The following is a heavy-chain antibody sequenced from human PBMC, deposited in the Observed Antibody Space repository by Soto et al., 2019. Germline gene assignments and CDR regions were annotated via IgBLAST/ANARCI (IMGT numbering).Heavy chain of an antibody. Sequence: DVQVLESGGGLVQPGGSLRLSCAASGFTFSSYAMSWVRQAPGKGLEWVSVVTDSDDSAFYADSVKGWFTISRDNSQKTLYLQMNNVRAEDTAVYFCAKDLFQYDSSCNYAAVGYFDQWGRGTLVTVSS. CDR1: GFTFSSYA. CDR3: AKDLFQYDSSCNYAAVGYFDQ. J-gene: IGHJ4*02. D-gene: IGHD3-22*01. V-gene: IGHV3-23*01. CDR2: VTDSDDSA.